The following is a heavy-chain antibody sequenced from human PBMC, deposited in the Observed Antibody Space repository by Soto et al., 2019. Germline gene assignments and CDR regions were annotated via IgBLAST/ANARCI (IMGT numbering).Heavy chain of an antibody. V-gene: IGHV5-51*01. CDR1: TYNFTNYW. Sequence: EVQLVQSGAEVKKPGESLKIYCKGSTYNFTNYWIGWVRQMPGKGLEWMGVINPDDSDTRYSPSFQGQVTISADKSFSSAYLQWSSLQASDTAIYYCARRGGSARGDAFDIWGQGTMVVVSS. D-gene: IGHD2-15*01. CDR2: INPDDSDT. CDR3: ARRGGSARGDAFDI. J-gene: IGHJ3*02.